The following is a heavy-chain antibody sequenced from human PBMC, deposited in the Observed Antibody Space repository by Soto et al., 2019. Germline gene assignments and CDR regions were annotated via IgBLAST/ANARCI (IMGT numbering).Heavy chain of an antibody. V-gene: IGHV3-33*01. CDR1: GFTFSSYG. D-gene: IGHD4-17*01. CDR3: ARGADYGGNGYYYYGMDV. J-gene: IGHJ6*02. Sequence: GGSLRLSCAASGFTFSSYGMHWVRQAPGKGLEWVAVIWYDGSNKYYADSVKGRFTISRDNSKNTLYLQMNSLRAEDTAVYYCARGADYGGNGYYYYGMDVWGQGTTVTV. CDR2: IWYDGSNK.